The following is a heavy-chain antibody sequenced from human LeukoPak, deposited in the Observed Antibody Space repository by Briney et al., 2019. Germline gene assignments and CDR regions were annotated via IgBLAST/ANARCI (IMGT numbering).Heavy chain of an antibody. V-gene: IGHV4-34*01. CDR1: GGPFSGYY. J-gene: IGHJ4*02. Sequence: SETLSLTCAVYGGPFSGYYWSWIRQPPGKGLEWIGEINHSGSTNYNPSLKSRVTISVDTSKNQFSLKLSSVTTADTAVYYCARDRYSGSYYLAFDYWGQGTLVTVSS. CDR2: INHSGST. D-gene: IGHD1-26*01. CDR3: ARDRYSGSYYLAFDY.